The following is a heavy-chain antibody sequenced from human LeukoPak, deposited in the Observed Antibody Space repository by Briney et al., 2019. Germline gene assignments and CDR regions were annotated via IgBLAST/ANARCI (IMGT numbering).Heavy chain of an antibody. CDR3: ANGGSYYDFWSGYRYFDY. CDR1: GGSLSGYY. D-gene: IGHD3-3*01. J-gene: IGHJ4*02. CDR2: INHSGST. Sequence: PSETLSLTCAVYGGSLSGYYWSWIRQPPGKGLEWIGEINHSGSTNYNPSLKSRVTISVDTSKNQFSLKLSSVTAADTAVYYCANGGSYYDFWSGYRYFDYWGQGTLVTVSS. V-gene: IGHV4-34*01.